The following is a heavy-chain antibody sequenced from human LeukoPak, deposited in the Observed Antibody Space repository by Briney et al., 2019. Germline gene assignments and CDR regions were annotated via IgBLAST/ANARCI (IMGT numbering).Heavy chain of an antibody. CDR2: INAGNGNT. J-gene: IGHJ6*02. CDR3: ARSKWGRYYYDSSGYHRQTYYYYYGMDV. D-gene: IGHD3-22*01. CDR1: GYTFTSYA. V-gene: IGHV1-3*01. Sequence: ASVKVSCKASGYTFTSYAMHWVRQAPGQRLEWMGWINAGNGNTKYSQKFQGRVTITRDTSASTAYMKLSSLRSEGTAVYYCARSKWGRYYYDSSGYHRQTYYYYYGMDVWGQGTTVTVSS.